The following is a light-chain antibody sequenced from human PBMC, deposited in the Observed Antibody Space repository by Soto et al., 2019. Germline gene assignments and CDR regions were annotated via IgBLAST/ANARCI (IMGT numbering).Light chain of an antibody. CDR1: QSVGRD. CDR2: GAS. CDR3: QQYNSWPPT. Sequence: EIVMTQSPGTLSVSPGERATLSCRASQSVGRDLAWYQQKPGQAPRLLIYGASTWAAGIPASFSGSGSGTEFTLTISSLQSEDVAVYYCQQYNSWPPTFGQGTKVDIK. J-gene: IGKJ1*01. V-gene: IGKV3-15*01.